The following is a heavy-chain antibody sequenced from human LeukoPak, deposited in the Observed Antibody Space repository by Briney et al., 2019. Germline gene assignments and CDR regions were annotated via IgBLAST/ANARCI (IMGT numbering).Heavy chain of an antibody. CDR2: INIDGGEK. CDR3: ARDGSSASDY. CDR1: GFTFSSYW. J-gene: IGHJ4*02. Sequence: GGSLRLSCAASGFTFSSYWMSWVRQAPGKGLEWVANINIDGGEKYYVDSVKGRFTISRDNAKNSLYLQMNSPRADDTAVYYCARDGSSASDYWGQGTLVTVSS. D-gene: IGHD3-22*01. V-gene: IGHV3-7*03.